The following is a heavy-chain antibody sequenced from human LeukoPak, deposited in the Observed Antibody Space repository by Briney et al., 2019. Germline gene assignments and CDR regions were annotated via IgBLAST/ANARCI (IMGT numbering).Heavy chain of an antibody. D-gene: IGHD2-15*01. CDR2: IYTSGST. J-gene: IGHJ3*02. Sequence: PSETLSLTCTVSGGSISSYYWSWIRQPAGKGLEWIGRIYTSGSTNYNPSLKSRVTMSVDTSKNQFSLKLSSVTAADTAVYYCARDPPSWRNGAFDIRGQGTMVTVSS. CDR1: GGSISSYY. V-gene: IGHV4-4*07. CDR3: ARDPPSWRNGAFDI.